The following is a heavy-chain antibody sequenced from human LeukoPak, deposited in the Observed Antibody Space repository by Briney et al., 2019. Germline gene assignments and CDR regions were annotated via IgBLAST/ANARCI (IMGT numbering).Heavy chain of an antibody. D-gene: IGHD3-10*01. J-gene: IGHJ6*03. CDR3: ARVTGSYYYYYYMDV. Sequence: PSETLSLTCTVSGGSISNTNYYWGWIRQPPGKGLEWIGSINYSGSTSYNPSLKSRVTISVDTSKNQFSLKLSSVTAADTAVYYCARVTGSYYYYYYMDVWGKGTTVTVSS. CDR2: INYSGST. V-gene: IGHV4-39*07. CDR1: GGSISNTNYY.